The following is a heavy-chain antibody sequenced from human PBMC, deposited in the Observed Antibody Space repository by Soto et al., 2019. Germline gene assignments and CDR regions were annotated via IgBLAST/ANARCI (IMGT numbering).Heavy chain of an antibody. CDR3: ARGLTIFGVAIGGWFDP. Sequence: ASVKVSCKASGYTFTSYYMHWVRQAPGQGLEWMGIINPSGGSTSYAQKFQGRVTMTRDTSTSTVYMELSSLRSEDTAVYYCARGLTIFGVAIGGWFDPWGQRTLVTVSS. D-gene: IGHD3-3*01. J-gene: IGHJ5*02. CDR2: INPSGGST. V-gene: IGHV1-46*01. CDR1: GYTFTSYY.